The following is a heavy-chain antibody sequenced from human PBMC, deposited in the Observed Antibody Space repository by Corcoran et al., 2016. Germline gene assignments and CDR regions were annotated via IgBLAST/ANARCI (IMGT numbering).Heavy chain of an antibody. Sequence: QVQLQESGPGLVKPSETLSLTCTVSGYSISSGYYWGWIRQSPGKGLEWIGNVHHSGNTYYSPSLKTRVTISVDVSKNQFSLILSSVTAADTGVYYFAGVVNSGSKRGLDYWGQGTLVTVSS. CDR2: VHHSGNT. D-gene: IGHD6-19*01. CDR1: GYSISSGYY. CDR3: AGVVNSGSKRGLDY. J-gene: IGHJ4*02. V-gene: IGHV4-38-2*02.